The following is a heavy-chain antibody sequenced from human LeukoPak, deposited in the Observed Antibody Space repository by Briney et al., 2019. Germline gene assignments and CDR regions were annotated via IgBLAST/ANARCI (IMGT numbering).Heavy chain of an antibody. CDR1: GGTFSRYA. D-gene: IGHD6-13*01. V-gene: IGHV1-69*01. CDR2: IIPLFGTA. J-gene: IGHJ4*02. Sequence: SSVKVSCKASGGTFSRYAISWVRQAPGQGLEWMGGIIPLFGTANYAQKFQGRVTITADESTSTAYMELSSLRSEDTAVYYCARRSTGIAAAGPTSFDYWGQGTLVTVSS. CDR3: ARRSTGIAAAGPTSFDY.